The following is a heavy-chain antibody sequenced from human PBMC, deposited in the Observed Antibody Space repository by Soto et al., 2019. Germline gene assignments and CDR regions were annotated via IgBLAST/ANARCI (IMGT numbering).Heavy chain of an antibody. V-gene: IGHV4-31*03. CDR3: ASGQVGATTWFDP. D-gene: IGHD1-26*01. CDR1: GASISSGGYY. J-gene: IGHJ5*02. Sequence: PSETLSLTCTVSGASISSGGYYWSWIRQDPGKGLEWLGYIYDNGTTYYNPSLKSRVSISRDKSKNQFSPKMTSLTAADTAVYYCASGQVGATTWFDPWGQGTKVTVSS. CDR2: IYDNGTT.